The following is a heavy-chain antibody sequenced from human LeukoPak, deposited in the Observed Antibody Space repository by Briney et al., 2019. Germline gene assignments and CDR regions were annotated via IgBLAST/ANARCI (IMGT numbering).Heavy chain of an antibody. Sequence: AGGSLRLSCAASGFTFSSYGMHWVRQAPGKGLDWVAVIWYDGSNKYYADSVKGRFTISRDNSKNTLYLQMNSLRAEDTAVYYCARAPGKAYDSSGYFDYWGQGTLVTVSS. J-gene: IGHJ4*02. CDR3: ARAPGKAYDSSGYFDY. D-gene: IGHD3-22*01. CDR2: IWYDGSNK. CDR1: GFTFSSYG. V-gene: IGHV3-33*01.